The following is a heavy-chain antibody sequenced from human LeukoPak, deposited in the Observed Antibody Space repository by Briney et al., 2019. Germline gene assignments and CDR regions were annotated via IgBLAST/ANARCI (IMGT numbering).Heavy chain of an antibody. CDR3: ARDCSSTSCHGGYFDY. V-gene: IGHV3-30-3*01. J-gene: IGHJ4*02. D-gene: IGHD2-2*01. Sequence: GRSLRLSCAASGFTFSSYAMHWVRQAPGKGLEGVAVISYDGSNKYYADSVKGRFTISRDNSKNTLYLQMNSLRAEDTAVYYCARDCSSTSCHGGYFDYWGQGTLVTVSS. CDR2: ISYDGSNK. CDR1: GFTFSSYA.